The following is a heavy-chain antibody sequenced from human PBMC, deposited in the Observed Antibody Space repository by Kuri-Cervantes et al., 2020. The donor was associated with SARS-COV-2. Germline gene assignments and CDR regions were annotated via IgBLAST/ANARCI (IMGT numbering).Heavy chain of an antibody. CDR1: GFTFDDYA. CDR2: ISWDGGST. D-gene: IGHD2-15*01. J-gene: IGHJ4*02. V-gene: IGHV3-43D*03. CDR3: AKDIGGGDCSGGSCYSGGPFDY. Sequence: GESLKISCAASGFTFDDYAMHWVRQAPGKGLEWVSLISWDGGSTYYADSVKGRLTISRDNSKNSLYLQMNSLRAEDTALYYCAKDIGGGDCSGGSCYSGGPFDYWGQGTLVTVSS.